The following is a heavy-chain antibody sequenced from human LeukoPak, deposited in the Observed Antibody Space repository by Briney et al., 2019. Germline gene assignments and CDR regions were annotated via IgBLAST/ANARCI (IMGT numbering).Heavy chain of an antibody. CDR2: ISESGHDT. Sequence: GGYVRLSCAASGFTFSSYTMNWVRRAPGKGLDWVASISESGHDTNYADSVKGRFTVSRDNSKNTLYLQLNSLRVDDTAVYYCAKQWVDCWGQGTLVTVSS. CDR1: GFTFSSYT. CDR3: AKQWVDC. J-gene: IGHJ4*02. D-gene: IGHD1-26*01. V-gene: IGHV3-23*01.